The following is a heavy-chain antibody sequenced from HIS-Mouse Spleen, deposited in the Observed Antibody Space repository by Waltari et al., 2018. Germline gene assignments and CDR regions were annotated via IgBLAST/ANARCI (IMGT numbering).Heavy chain of an antibody. CDR2: MYYSGSN. Sequence: QLQLQESGPGLVKPSETLSLTCTVSGGSISSSSYYWGWIRQPPGKGLEWMGSMYYSGSNYYNPSLKSRVPISVDTSKNQFSLKLSSVTAADTAVYYCAREIPYSSSWYDWYFDLWGRGTLVTVSS. D-gene: IGHD6-13*01. CDR3: AREIPYSSSWYDWYFDL. V-gene: IGHV4-39*07. J-gene: IGHJ2*01. CDR1: GGSISSSSYY.